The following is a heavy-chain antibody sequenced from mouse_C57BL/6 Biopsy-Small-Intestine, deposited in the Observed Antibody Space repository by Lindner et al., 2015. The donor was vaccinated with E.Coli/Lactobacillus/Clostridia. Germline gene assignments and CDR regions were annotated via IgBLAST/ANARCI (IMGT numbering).Heavy chain of an antibody. CDR2: IDPANGKT. V-gene: IGHV14-3*02. CDR3: ARGGPKD. J-gene: IGHJ4*01. CDR1: GFNIKDDY. Sequence: VQLQESGAELVRPGASVKLSCTASGFNIKDDYIHWVKQRPEQGLEWIGRIDPANGKTKYGPKFQDKATITADTSSNTAYLQFSSLTSEDTAVYYCARGGPKDWGQGTSVTVSS.